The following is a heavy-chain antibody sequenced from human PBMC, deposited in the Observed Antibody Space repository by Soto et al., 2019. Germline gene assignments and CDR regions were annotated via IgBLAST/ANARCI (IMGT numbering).Heavy chain of an antibody. CDR2: IYYNGNA. CDR1: GGSISSGTYY. Sequence: SSETLSLTCTVSGGSISSGTYYWSWIRQHPGKGLEWIGFIYYNGNAFYNPSLKSRVAISLDTSKNQFSLKLSSLTAADTAVYFCARGELWWDFWGQGTLVTVSS. CDR3: ARGELWWDF. D-gene: IGHD3-10*01. J-gene: IGHJ4*02. V-gene: IGHV4-31*03.